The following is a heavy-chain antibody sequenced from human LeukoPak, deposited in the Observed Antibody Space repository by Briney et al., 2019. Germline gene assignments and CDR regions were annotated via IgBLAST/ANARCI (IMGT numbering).Heavy chain of an antibody. CDR2: IYYNGST. J-gene: IGHJ4*02. Sequence: PSETLSLTCTVSGGSISSSSYYWGWIRQPPGKGLEWIGSIYYNGSTYYNPSLKSRVTISVDTSKNQFSLKLSSVTAVDTAVYYCARLGGGSGWYTGLGYFDYWGQGTLVTVSS. CDR1: GGSISSSSYY. CDR3: ARLGGGSGWYTGLGYFDY. D-gene: IGHD6-19*01. V-gene: IGHV4-39*01.